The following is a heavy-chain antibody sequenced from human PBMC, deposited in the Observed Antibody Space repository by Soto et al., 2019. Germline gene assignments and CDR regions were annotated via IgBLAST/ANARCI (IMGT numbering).Heavy chain of an antibody. CDR3: ARARIQLYYYYGMDV. V-gene: IGHV4-34*01. J-gene: IGHJ6*02. Sequence: QVQLQQWGAGLLKPSETLSLTCAVYGGSFSGYYWSWIRQPPGKGLEWIGEINHSGSTNYNPFLRSSVTISVDTSKNQFSLKLSSVTAADTAVYYCARARIQLYYYYGMDVWGQGTTVTVSS. CDR1: GGSFSGYY. CDR2: INHSGST. D-gene: IGHD5-18*01.